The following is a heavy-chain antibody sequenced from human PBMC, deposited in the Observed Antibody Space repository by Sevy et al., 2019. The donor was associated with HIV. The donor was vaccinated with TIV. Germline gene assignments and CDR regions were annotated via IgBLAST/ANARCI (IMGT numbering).Heavy chain of an antibody. D-gene: IGHD2-8*01. CDR3: ARRLVYAIKAMGRANAFDI. Sequence: GESLKISCKGSGYSFTSYWISWVRQMPGKGLEWMGRIDPSDSYTNYSPSFQGHVTISADKSISTAYLQWSSLKASDTAMYYCARRLVYAIKAMGRANAFDIWGQGTMVTVSS. V-gene: IGHV5-10-1*01. CDR1: GYSFTSYW. CDR2: IDPSDSYT. J-gene: IGHJ3*02.